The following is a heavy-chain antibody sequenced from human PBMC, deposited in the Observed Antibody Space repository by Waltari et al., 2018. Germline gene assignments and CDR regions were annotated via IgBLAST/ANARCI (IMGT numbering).Heavy chain of an antibody. J-gene: IGHJ4*02. V-gene: IGHV3-48*03. CDR3: VREDDIGASYF. CDR2: ISPTATT. CDR1: GFTFSTYE. Sequence: EVRLVESGGGLVQPGGSLRLSCAASGFTFSTYEMNWVRQAPGKGLEWISYISPTATTLYADSVKGRFTISRDNARSSLFLQMNNLRVEDTAVYFCVREDDIGASYFWGQGALVTVSS. D-gene: IGHD3-9*01.